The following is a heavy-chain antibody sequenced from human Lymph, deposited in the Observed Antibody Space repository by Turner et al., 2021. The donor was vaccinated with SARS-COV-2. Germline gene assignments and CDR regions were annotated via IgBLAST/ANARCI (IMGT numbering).Heavy chain of an antibody. CDR3: ARSRDLQSMVRGVDPFDY. J-gene: IGHJ4*02. CDR1: GYTFTGYC. Sequence: QVQLVQSGAEVTKPGSSVKVPCKASGYTFTGYCMHWVRQAPGQGLEWMGWINPNRGSTNYAQKFQGRVTMTGDTSISTAYMELSRLRSDDTAVYYCARSRDLQSMVRGVDPFDYWGQGTLVTVSS. V-gene: IGHV1-2*02. CDR2: INPNRGST. D-gene: IGHD3-10*01.